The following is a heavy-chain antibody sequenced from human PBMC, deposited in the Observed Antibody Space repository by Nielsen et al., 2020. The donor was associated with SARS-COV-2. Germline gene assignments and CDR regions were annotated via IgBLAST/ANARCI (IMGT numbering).Heavy chain of an antibody. CDR2: ISWNSGSI. CDR1: GFTFDDYA. CDR3: ATSGGDYDLPVDY. Sequence: GGSLRLSCAASGFTFDDYAMHWVRQAPGKGLEWVSGISWNSGSIGYADSVKGRFTISRDNAKNSLYLQMNSLRAEDTALYYCATSGGDYDLPVDYWGQGTLVTVSS. V-gene: IGHV3-9*01. D-gene: IGHD4-17*01. J-gene: IGHJ4*02.